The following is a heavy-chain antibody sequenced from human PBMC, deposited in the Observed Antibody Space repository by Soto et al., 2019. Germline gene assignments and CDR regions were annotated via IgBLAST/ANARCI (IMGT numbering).Heavy chain of an antibody. V-gene: IGHV4-39*02. CDR2: VYHTGLT. CDR1: GCVISGSGSYY. D-gene: IGHD3-3*01. J-gene: IGHJ3*01. Sequence: TLYLAFTVSGCVISGSGSYYWCWIRQPPGKGLEWIGSVYHTGLTHYNPSLKTRATISVDTSENHFSLDLTSLTAADTATYFCFSDA. CDR3: FSDA.